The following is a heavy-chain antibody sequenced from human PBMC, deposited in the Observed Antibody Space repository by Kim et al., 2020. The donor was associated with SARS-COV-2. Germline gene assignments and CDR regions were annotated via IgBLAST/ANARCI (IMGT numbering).Heavy chain of an antibody. CDR2: ISWNSGSI. D-gene: IGHD3-10*01. Sequence: GGSLRLSCAASGFTFGDYAMHWVRQAPGKGLEWVSGISWNSGSIGYADSVKGRFTISRDNAKNSLYLQMNSLRAEDTALYYCAKEARWFGELFSTAGNWFDPWGQGTLVTVSS. V-gene: IGHV3-9*01. J-gene: IGHJ5*02. CDR3: AKEARWFGELFSTAGNWFDP. CDR1: GFTFGDYA.